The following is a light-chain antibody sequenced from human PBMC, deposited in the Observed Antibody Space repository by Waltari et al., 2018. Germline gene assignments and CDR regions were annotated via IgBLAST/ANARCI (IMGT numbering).Light chain of an antibody. CDR3: QQSYSTPQDT. J-gene: IGKJ2*01. V-gene: IGKV1-39*01. CDR2: AAS. CDR1: QSISSY. Sequence: DIKMNQSPSSLSASVGDRVTITCRASQSISSYLNWYQQKPGKAPKLLIYAASSLQSGVPSRFSGSGSGTDFTLTISSLQPEDFATYYCQQSYSTPQDTFGQGTKLEIK.